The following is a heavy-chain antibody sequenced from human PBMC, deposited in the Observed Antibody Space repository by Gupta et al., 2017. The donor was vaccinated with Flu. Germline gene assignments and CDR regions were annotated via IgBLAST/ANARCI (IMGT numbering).Heavy chain of an antibody. CDR1: GYTFTGRY. J-gene: IGHJ4*02. CDR2: INPNTGDT. CDR3: ARHLSGHYFPPFHFDL. V-gene: IGHV1-2*02. Sequence: QEQLVQSGAAVKQPGASVKVSCEASGYTFTGRYIHWVRQTPGQGLEWMGWINPNTGDTKSAQTFQGRVTLSRDTSITTAYLELSRLRSDDTAIYFCARHLSGHYFPPFHFDLWGQGSLVTVSS. D-gene: IGHD3-22*01.